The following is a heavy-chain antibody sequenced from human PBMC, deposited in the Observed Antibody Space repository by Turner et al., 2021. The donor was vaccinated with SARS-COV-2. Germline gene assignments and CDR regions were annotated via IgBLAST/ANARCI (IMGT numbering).Heavy chain of an antibody. Sequence: QVQLQQWGAGLLKPSETLSLTCAVYGGSFSGYYWTWTRQPPEKGLEWIGEIHPSGTTYHNPSLKGRVTMSVDTSKNQFYLKVSSVTAADTAVYYCAKGDDSRKSGLLWGQGTLVTVSS. D-gene: IGHD2-15*01. CDR1: GGSFSGYY. CDR3: AKGDDSRKSGLL. CDR2: IHPSGTT. V-gene: IGHV4-34*02. J-gene: IGHJ4*02.